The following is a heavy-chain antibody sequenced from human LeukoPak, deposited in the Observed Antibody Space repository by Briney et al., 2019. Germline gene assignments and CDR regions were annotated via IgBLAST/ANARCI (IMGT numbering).Heavy chain of an antibody. V-gene: IGHV3-43D*03. CDR3: AKVMGRGYCSGGSCTTFDY. D-gene: IGHD2-15*01. CDR2: ISWDGGST. Sequence: PGGSLRLSCAASGFTFDDYAMHWVRQAPGKGLEWVSLISWDGGSTYYAESVKGRFTISRDNSKNSLYLQMSSLRAEDTALYYCAKVMGRGYCSGGSCTTFDYWGQGTLVTVSS. CDR1: GFTFDDYA. J-gene: IGHJ4*02.